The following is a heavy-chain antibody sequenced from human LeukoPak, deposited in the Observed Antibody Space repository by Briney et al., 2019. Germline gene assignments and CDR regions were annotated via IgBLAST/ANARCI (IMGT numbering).Heavy chain of an antibody. D-gene: IGHD3-10*01. J-gene: IGHJ6*04. CDR3: ARRYLWFGEFHYYYYGMDV. CDR2: ISSSGSTI. Sequence: PGGSLRLSCAASGFTFSSYEMNWVRQAPGKGLEWVSYISSSGSTIYYADSVKGRFTISRDNAKNSLYLQMNSLRAEDTAVYYCARRYLWFGEFHYYYYGMDVWGKGTTVTVSS. CDR1: GFTFSSYE. V-gene: IGHV3-48*03.